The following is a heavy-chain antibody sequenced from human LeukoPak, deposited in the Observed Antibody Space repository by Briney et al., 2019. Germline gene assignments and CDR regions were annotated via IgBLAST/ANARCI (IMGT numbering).Heavy chain of an antibody. D-gene: IGHD4-11*01. CDR1: GFTFSSYA. V-gene: IGHV3-30*14. J-gene: IGHJ6*03. CDR2: ISYDGSNK. CDR3: ATVTVYYYMDV. Sequence: GGSLRLSCAASGFTFSSYAMHWVRQAPGKGLEWVAVISYDGSNKYYADSVKGRFTISRDNSKNTLYLQMNSLRAEDTAVYHCATVTVYYYMDVWGKGTTVTVSS.